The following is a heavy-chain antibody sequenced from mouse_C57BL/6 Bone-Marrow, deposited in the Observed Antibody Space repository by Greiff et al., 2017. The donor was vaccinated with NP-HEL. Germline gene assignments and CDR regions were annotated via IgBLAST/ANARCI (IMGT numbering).Heavy chain of an antibody. V-gene: IGHV5-4*01. D-gene: IGHD2-14*01. CDR2: ISDGGSYT. CDR1: GFTFSSYA. CDR3: AREVRAWFAY. Sequence: EVMLVESGGGLVKPGGSLKLSCAASGFTFSSYAMSWVRQTPEKRLEWVATISDGGSYTYYPANVQGRFTISRDNAKNNLYLQMSHLKSEDTAMYYCAREVRAWFAYWGQGTLVTVSA. J-gene: IGHJ3*01.